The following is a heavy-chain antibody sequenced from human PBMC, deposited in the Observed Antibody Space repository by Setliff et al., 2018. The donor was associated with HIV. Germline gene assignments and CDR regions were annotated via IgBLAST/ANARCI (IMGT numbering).Heavy chain of an antibody. J-gene: IGHJ3*02. V-gene: IGHV1-2*06. CDR2: INPNSGDT. CDR3: ARDKDGFDI. D-gene: IGHD2-15*01. CDR1: GYTFTGYY. Sequence: GASVKVSCKASGYTFTGYYINWVRRAPGQRLEWMGRINPNSGDTNYTQSFQGRVTMTRDRSINTAYLELSSLKFDDTAVYYCARDKDGFDIWGQGTMVTVSS.